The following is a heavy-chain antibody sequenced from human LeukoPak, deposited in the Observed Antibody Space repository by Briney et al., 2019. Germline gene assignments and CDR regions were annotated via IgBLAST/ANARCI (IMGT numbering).Heavy chain of an antibody. V-gene: IGHV3-23*01. CDR1: GFTFSSYV. D-gene: IGHD6-13*01. CDR3: AKAIAAADAFDY. CDR2: ISGSGGST. Sequence: GGSLRLSCAASGFTFSSYVMSWVRQAPGKGLEWVSAISGSGGSTYYADSVKGRFTISRDNSKNTLYLQMNSLRAEDTAVYYCAKAIAAADAFDYWGQGTLVTVSS. J-gene: IGHJ4*02.